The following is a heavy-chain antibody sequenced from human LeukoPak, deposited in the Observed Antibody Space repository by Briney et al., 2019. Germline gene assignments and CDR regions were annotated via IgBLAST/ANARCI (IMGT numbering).Heavy chain of an antibody. V-gene: IGHV3-21*01. D-gene: IGHD6-6*01. J-gene: IGHJ4*02. CDR1: GFTFSSYS. CDR2: ISSSSSDI. Sequence: PGGSLRLSCAASGFTFSSYSMNWVRQAPGKRLEWVSSISSSSSDIYYADSVKGRFTIYRDNAKTSLCLQMNSLRAEDTAVYYCARELSSSSIALPSDYWGQGTLVTVSS. CDR3: ARELSSSSIALPSDY.